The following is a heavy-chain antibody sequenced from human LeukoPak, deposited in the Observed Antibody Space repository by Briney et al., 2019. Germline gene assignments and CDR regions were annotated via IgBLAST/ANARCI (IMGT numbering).Heavy chain of an antibody. D-gene: IGHD6-13*01. J-gene: IGHJ4*02. CDR2: IYPGDSDT. V-gene: IGHV5-51*01. Sequence: GESLKISCKGSGYSFTSYWIGWVRQMPGKGLEWMGIIYPGDSDTRYSPSFQGRVTISADKSTSTAYLQWSSLKASDTAMYYCARHATEYSSSWLDYWGQGTLVTVSS. CDR3: ARHATEYSSSWLDY. CDR1: GYSFTSYW.